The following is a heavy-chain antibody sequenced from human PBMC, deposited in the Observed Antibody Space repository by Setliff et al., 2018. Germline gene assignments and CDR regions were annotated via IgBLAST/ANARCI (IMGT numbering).Heavy chain of an antibody. Sequence: GASVKVSCKASGYTYTNYGITWVRQAPGQGLEWMGWINNYSFKTYYPQKFLGRVTMTTDTSTSTAYMELKSLRSDDTAVYYCARINFYDSTAYYYAPHYWGQGTLVTVSS. CDR3: ARINFYDSTAYYYAPHY. CDR2: INNYSFKT. V-gene: IGHV1-18*01. CDR1: GYTYTNYG. D-gene: IGHD3-22*01. J-gene: IGHJ4*02.